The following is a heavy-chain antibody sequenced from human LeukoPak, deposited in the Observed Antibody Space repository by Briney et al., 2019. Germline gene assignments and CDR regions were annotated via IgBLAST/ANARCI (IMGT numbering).Heavy chain of an antibody. CDR3: TRQNSLTGTGFDY. Sequence: SETLSLTCTVSGGSISSSSSYWGWIRQPPGKGLEWIGSIYYSGSTYYNPSLKSRVTISVYTSKSQFSLKLSSVTAADTAVYYCTRQNSLTGTGFDYWGQGTLVTVSS. J-gene: IGHJ4*02. V-gene: IGHV4-39*01. CDR1: GGSISSSSSY. D-gene: IGHD3-9*01. CDR2: IYYSGST.